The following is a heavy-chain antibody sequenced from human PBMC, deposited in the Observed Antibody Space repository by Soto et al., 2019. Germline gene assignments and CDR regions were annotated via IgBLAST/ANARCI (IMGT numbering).Heavy chain of an antibody. J-gene: IGHJ6*02. Sequence: SVKVSCKASGGTFSSYAISWVRQAPGQGLEWMGGIIPIFGTANYAQKFQGRVTITADESTSTAYMELSSLRSEDTAVYYCARGRFLRRITIFGVPNYYHYYYGMDVWGQGTTVTVSS. V-gene: IGHV1-69*13. CDR1: GGTFSSYA. CDR2: IIPIFGTA. D-gene: IGHD3-3*01. CDR3: ARGRFLRRITIFGVPNYYHYYYGMDV.